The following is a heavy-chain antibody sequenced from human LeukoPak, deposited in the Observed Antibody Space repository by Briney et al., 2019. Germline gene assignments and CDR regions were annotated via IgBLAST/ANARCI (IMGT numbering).Heavy chain of an antibody. CDR1: GFTFSSYG. D-gene: IGHD3-10*01. CDR3: AKDMGYFDY. CDR2: ISYDGSNK. V-gene: IGHV3-30*18. Sequence: GRSLRLSCAASGFTFSSYGMHWVRQAPGKGLEWVAVISYDGSNKYYADSVKGRFTISRDNSKNTLYLQMNRLRAEDTAVYYCAKDMGYFDYWGQGTLVTVSS. J-gene: IGHJ4*02.